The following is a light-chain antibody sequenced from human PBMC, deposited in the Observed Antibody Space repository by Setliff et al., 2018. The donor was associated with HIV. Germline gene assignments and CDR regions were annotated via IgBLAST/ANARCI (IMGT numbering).Light chain of an antibody. V-gene: IGLV1-51*02. Sequence: QSVLTQPPSVSAAPGQKVTISCSRSSSNIGNNYVSWYQQVPGTAPKLLIFEDNKRPSGIPDRFSVSKSGTSTTLGITGLQTGDEADYYCETFDSSLRAPVFGGGTK. CDR2: EDN. CDR1: SSNIGNNY. CDR3: ETFDSSLRAPV. J-gene: IGLJ3*02.